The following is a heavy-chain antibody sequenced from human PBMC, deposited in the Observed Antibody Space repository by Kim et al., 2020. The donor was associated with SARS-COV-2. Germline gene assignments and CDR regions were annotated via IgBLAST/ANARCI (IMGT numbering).Heavy chain of an antibody. Sequence: GGSLRLSCAASGFTFSSYWMHWVRQAPGKGLVWVSRINSDGSSTSYADSVKGRFTISRDNAKNTLYLQMNSLRAEDTAVYYCARAGVSEGYYFVYYGMDVWGQGTTVTVSS. D-gene: IGHD3-10*02. J-gene: IGHJ6*02. CDR3: ARAGVSEGYYFVYYGMDV. V-gene: IGHV3-74*01. CDR2: INSDGSST. CDR1: GFTFSSYW.